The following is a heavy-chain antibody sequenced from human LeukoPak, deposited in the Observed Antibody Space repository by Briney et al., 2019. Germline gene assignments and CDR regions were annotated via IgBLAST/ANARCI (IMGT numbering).Heavy chain of an antibody. D-gene: IGHD3-10*01. V-gene: IGHV4-38-2*02. CDR1: GYSISSGYY. J-gene: IGHJ5*02. CDR2: IYYSGST. CDR3: ARRVVRGVSKYNWFDP. Sequence: PSETLSLTCTVSGYSISSGYYWGWIRQPPGKGLEWIGSIYYSGSTYYNPSLKSRVTISVDTSKNQFSLKLSSVTAADTAVYYCARRVVRGVSKYNWFDPWGQGTLVTVSS.